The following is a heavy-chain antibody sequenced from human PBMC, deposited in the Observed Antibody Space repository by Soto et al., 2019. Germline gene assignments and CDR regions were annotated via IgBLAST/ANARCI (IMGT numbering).Heavy chain of an antibody. CDR1: GYTFTSYG. J-gene: IGHJ3*02. V-gene: IGHV1-18*01. CDR2: ISAYNGNT. D-gene: IGHD3-9*01. Sequence: GASVKLSCEASGYTFTSYGISWVRQAPGQGLEWMGWISAYNGNTNYAQKLQGRVTMTTDTSTSTAYMELRSLRSDDTAVYYCASYYDILTGPGAFDIWGQGTMVTVSS. CDR3: ASYYDILTGPGAFDI.